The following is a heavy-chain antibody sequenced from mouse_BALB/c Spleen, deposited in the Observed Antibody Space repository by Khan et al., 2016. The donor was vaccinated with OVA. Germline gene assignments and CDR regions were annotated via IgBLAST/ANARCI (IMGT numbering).Heavy chain of an antibody. J-gene: IGHJ4*01. Sequence: QVQLKQSGPGLVAPSQNLSITCTVSGFSLTGYGVNWVRQPPGKGLEWLGMIWGDGSTDYNSALKSRLNLSKDNSKSQVFLKMNSLQTDDTARYYCARAYYGNYRETMDYWGQGTSVTGSS. CDR2: IWGDGST. D-gene: IGHD2-10*01. CDR1: GFSLTGYG. CDR3: ARAYYGNYRETMDY. V-gene: IGHV2-6-7*01.